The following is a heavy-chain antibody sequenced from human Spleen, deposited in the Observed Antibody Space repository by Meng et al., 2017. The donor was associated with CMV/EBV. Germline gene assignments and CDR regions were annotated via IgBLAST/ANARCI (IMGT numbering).Heavy chain of an antibody. CDR3: ARASDSCSSIGCSFDY. D-gene: IGHD2-2*01. Sequence: SETLSLTCTVSAHSISSAYQWAWIRQSPGKGLEWIGTIYPSGRTYYSQSLKSRVTMSLDTSRKQFSLELRSVTAADTAVYYCARASDSCSSIGCSFDYWGQGSLVTVSS. J-gene: IGHJ4*02. CDR2: IYPSGRT. CDR1: AHSISSAYQ. V-gene: IGHV4-38-2*02.